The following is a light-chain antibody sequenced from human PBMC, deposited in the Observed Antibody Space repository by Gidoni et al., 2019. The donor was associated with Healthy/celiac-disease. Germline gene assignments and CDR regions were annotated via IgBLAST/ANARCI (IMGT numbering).Light chain of an antibody. CDR2: WAS. Sequence: DIVMTQSPDSLAVSLGERATINCKSSQSVLYSSHNKNYLAWYQQNPGQPPKLLIYWASTRGSGVPDRFSGSGSGTDFTLTISSLQAEDVAVYYCQQYYSTPITFGQGTRLEIK. J-gene: IGKJ5*01. CDR1: QSVLYSSHNKNY. V-gene: IGKV4-1*01. CDR3: QQYYSTPIT.